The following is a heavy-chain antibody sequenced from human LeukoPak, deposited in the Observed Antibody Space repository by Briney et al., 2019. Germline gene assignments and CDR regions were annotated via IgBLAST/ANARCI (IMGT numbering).Heavy chain of an antibody. V-gene: IGHV4-39*01. J-gene: IGHJ5*02. Sequence: SETLSLTCTVSGGSISSSSYYWGWIRQPPGKGLEWIGSIYYSGSTYYNPSLKSRVTISADTSKNQFSLKLSSVTAADTAVYYCARHYYDSSGYWHWFDPWGQGTLVTVSS. CDR1: GGSISSSSYY. CDR2: IYYSGST. CDR3: ARHYYDSSGYWHWFDP. D-gene: IGHD3-22*01.